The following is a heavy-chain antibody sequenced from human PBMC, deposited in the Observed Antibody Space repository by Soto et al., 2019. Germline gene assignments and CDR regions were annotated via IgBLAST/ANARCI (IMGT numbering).Heavy chain of an antibody. CDR3: ARFGSSSWNWFDP. D-gene: IGHD6-6*01. Sequence: QVQLQESGPGLVKPSQTLSLTCTVSGGSISSGGYYWSWIRQHPGKGLEWIGYIYYRGGTYYNPSLKIRVTISVDTSKNQFSLKLSSVTAADTAVYYWARFGSSSWNWFDPWGQGTLVTVSS. CDR1: GGSISSGGYY. V-gene: IGHV4-31*03. CDR2: IYYRGGT. J-gene: IGHJ5*02.